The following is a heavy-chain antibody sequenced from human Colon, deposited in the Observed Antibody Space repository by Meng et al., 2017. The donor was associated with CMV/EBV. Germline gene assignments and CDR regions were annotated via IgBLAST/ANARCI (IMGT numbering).Heavy chain of an antibody. J-gene: IGHJ6*02. V-gene: IGHV3-23*01. CDR1: GFTLHSYT. CDR2: ISGSGDNT. Sequence: GESLKISCAASGFTLHSYTMNWVRQAPGKGLEGVSTISGSGDNTYYADSVKGRFTISRDDSKNTIYLQMNSLRAEDTAIYYCAKDHGPFSPGRPVSSYYGMDVWGQGTTVTVSS. CDR3: AKDHGPFSPGRPVSSYYGMDV. D-gene: IGHD1-14*01.